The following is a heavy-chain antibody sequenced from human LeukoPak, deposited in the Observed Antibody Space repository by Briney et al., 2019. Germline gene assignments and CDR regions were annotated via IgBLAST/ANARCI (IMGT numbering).Heavy chain of an antibody. CDR2: MNPNSGKT. V-gene: IGHV1-8*01. CDR3: ARPNYDILTGKKLNWFDP. CDR1: GYTFTSYD. J-gene: IGHJ5*02. D-gene: IGHD3-9*01. Sequence: ASVKVSCKASGYTFTSYDINWVRQATGQGLEWMGWMNPNSGKTGYEQKFHGKVTRTRNTYISTAYMELTSLRSEDTDVYYCARPNYDILTGKKLNWFDPWGQGTLVTVSS.